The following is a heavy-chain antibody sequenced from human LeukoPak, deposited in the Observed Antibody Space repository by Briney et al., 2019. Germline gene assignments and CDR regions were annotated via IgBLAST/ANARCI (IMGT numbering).Heavy chain of an antibody. CDR1: GFTFSSYG. CDR3: AREPPAMGFDP. J-gene: IGHJ5*02. Sequence: GRSLRLSCAASGFTFSSYGMHWVRQAPGKGLEWVAVISYDGSNKYYADSVKGRFTISRDNSKNTLYLQMNSLRAEDTAVYYCAREPPAMGFDPWGQGTLVTVSS. V-gene: IGHV3-30*03. CDR2: ISYDGSNK. D-gene: IGHD5-18*01.